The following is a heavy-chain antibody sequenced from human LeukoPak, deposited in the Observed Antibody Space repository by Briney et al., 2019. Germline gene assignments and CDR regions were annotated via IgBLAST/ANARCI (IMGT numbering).Heavy chain of an antibody. D-gene: IGHD3-22*01. Sequence: GGSLRLSCAASGFTFSSYGMHWVRQAPGKGLEWVAVISYDESNKYYADSVKGRFTISRDNSKNTLYLQMNSLRAEDTAVYYCAKGSSGLSFDYWGQGTLVTVSS. V-gene: IGHV3-30*18. CDR3: AKGSSGLSFDY. CDR2: ISYDESNK. J-gene: IGHJ4*02. CDR1: GFTFSSYG.